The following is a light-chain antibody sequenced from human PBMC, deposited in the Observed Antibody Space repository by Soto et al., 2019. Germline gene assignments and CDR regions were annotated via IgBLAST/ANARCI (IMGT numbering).Light chain of an antibody. CDR3: QVWDSSLVV. CDR1: NIGSKN. V-gene: IGLV3-9*01. CDR2: RDS. Sequence: SYELTQPLSVSVALGQTARITWGGNNIGSKNVHWYQQKPGQAPVLVIYRDSNRPSGIPERFSGSNSGNTATLTISRAQAGDEADYYCQVWDSSLVVFGGGTKVTVL. J-gene: IGLJ2*01.